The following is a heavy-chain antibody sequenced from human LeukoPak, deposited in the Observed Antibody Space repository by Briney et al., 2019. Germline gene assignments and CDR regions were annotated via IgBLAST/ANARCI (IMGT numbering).Heavy chain of an antibody. D-gene: IGHD2-2*01. Sequence: EASVKVSCKASGGTFSSYAISRVRQAPGQGLEWMGGIIPIFGTANYAQKFQGRVTITTDESTSTAYMELSSLRSEDTAVYYCARGGLYCSSTSCLFDYWGQGTLVTVSS. CDR1: GGTFSSYA. CDR2: IIPIFGTA. J-gene: IGHJ4*02. CDR3: ARGGLYCSSTSCLFDY. V-gene: IGHV1-69*05.